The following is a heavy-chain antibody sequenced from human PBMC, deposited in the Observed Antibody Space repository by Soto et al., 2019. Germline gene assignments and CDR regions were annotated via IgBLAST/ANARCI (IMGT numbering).Heavy chain of an antibody. CDR3: ARGIVGNWFDP. Sequence: PSDTLSLTCTVSGGSISIYYWSWIRQPPGKGLEWIGYIYYSGSTNYNPSLKSRVTISVDTSKNQFSLKLSSVTAADTAVYYCARGIVGNWFDPWGQGTLVTVSS. D-gene: IGHD1-26*01. CDR2: IYYSGST. V-gene: IGHV4-59*01. J-gene: IGHJ5*02. CDR1: GGSISIYY.